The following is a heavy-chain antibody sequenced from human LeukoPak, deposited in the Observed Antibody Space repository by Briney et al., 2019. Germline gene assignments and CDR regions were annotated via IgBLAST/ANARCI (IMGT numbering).Heavy chain of an antibody. V-gene: IGHV3-74*01. CDR3: ASASSHRIAAGGDY. D-gene: IGHD6-13*01. J-gene: IGHJ4*02. Sequence: GGSLRLSCAASGFTFSNYWMPWVRQAPGKGRVWVSRINSDGSSRNSADSVRGRFTISRDNAKNTLFLQMNSLRAEDTAVYYCASASSHRIAAGGDYWGQGILVAVSS. CDR1: GFTFSNYW. CDR2: INSDGSSR.